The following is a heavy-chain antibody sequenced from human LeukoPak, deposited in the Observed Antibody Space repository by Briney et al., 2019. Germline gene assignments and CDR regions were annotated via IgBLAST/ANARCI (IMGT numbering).Heavy chain of an antibody. CDR2: INSDGSST. Sequence: GGSLRLSCAASGFTFSSYWMNWVRQAPGKGLVWVSRINSDGSSTSYADSVRGGFTISRDNAKNTLYLQLNTLRPDHTAVYYCSIVVAVATPAFYCGQGILVTVSS. D-gene: IGHD2-21*01. CDR1: GFTFSSYW. J-gene: IGHJ4*02. V-gene: IGHV3-74*01. CDR3: SIVVAVATPAFY.